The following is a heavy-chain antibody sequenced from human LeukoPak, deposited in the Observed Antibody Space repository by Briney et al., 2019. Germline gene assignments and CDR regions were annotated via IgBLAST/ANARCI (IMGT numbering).Heavy chain of an antibody. CDR1: DEFFTDYH. CDR3: AGYYDSSGYYPPEGAFDI. J-gene: IGHJ3*02. V-gene: IGHV4-34*01. CDR2: IHQSVST. D-gene: IGHD3-22*01. Sequence: PSQTLSLICAVCDEFFTDYHLTWIRQPPGTGLELIREIHQSVSTRYSPSLKSRVTISVDTSMNQFSLKLSSVTAADTAVYYCAGYYDSSGYYPPEGAFDIWGQGTMVTVSS.